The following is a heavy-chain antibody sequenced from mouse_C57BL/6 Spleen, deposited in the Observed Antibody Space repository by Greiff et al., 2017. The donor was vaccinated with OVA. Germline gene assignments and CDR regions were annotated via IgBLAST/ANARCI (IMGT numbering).Heavy chain of an antibody. CDR1: GYAFSSYW. J-gene: IGHJ2*01. D-gene: IGHD3-1*01. CDR2: IYPGDGDT. Sequence: VKLVESGAELVKPGASVKISCKASGYAFSSYWMNWVKQRPGKGLEWIGQIYPGDGDTNYNGKFKGKATLTADKSSSTAYMQLSSLTSEDSAVYFCARNGGLTGFDYWGQGTTLTVSS. CDR3: ARNGGLTGFDY. V-gene: IGHV1-80*01.